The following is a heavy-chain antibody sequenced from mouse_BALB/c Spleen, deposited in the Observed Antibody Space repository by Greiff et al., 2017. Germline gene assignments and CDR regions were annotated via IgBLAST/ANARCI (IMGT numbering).Heavy chain of an antibody. CDR3: ARGDYYGSTPYAMDY. V-gene: IGHV5-6-5*01. CDR1: GFTFSSYA. CDR2: ISSGGST. J-gene: IGHJ4*01. D-gene: IGHD1-1*01. Sequence: EVQGVESGGGLVKPGGSLKLSCAASGFTFSSYAMSWVRQTPEKRLEWVASISSGGSTYYSDSVKGRFTISRDNARNILYLQMSRLRSEDTAMYYCARGDYYGSTPYAMDYWGQGTSVTVSA.